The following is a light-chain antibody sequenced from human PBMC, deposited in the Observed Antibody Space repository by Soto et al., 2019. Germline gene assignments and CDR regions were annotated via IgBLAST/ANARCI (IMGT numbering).Light chain of an antibody. CDR3: QQSHSTPKT. Sequence: DIQMTQSPSSLSASVGDRVTIACLAIQSISNYLNWYQQKPGKAPKLLIYGASSLQSGVPSRFSGSGSGTDFTLTVSSLQPEDFATYYCQQSHSTPKTFGQGTKVDIK. J-gene: IGKJ1*01. V-gene: IGKV1-39*01. CDR1: QSISNY. CDR2: GAS.